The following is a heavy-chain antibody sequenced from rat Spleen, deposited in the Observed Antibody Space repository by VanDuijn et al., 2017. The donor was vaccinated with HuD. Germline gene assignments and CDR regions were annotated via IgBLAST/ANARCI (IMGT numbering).Heavy chain of an antibody. Sequence: EVQLMESGGGLVQPVRSLKLSCVASGFTFNNYWMTWIRQAPGTGLEWVASITNTGRNTDYPDSVKGRFTVSRDIAENTLYLQMTRLRSEDTATYYCTRHRLYYQDGSLFHSRVMDACGQGTSVTVSS. CDR1: GFTFNNYW. CDR2: ITNTGRNT. J-gene: IGHJ4*01. V-gene: IGHV5-31*01. D-gene: IGHD1-12*02. CDR3: TRHRLYYQDGSLFHSRVMDA.